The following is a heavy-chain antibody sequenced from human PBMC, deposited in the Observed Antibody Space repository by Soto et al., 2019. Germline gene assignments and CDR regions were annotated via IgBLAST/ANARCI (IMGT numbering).Heavy chain of an antibody. CDR1: GGSIRSPNFS. CDR3: ARTVSTSGYYSNWFDP. D-gene: IGHD3-22*01. V-gene: IGHV4-31*03. CDR2: IYYNGTT. J-gene: IGHJ5*02. Sequence: SETLSLTCIVIGGSIRSPNFSWSWIRQHPGKGPEWIGNIYYNGTTTYNPSLKSRLTISLDPSKNQFSLNLKSVTAADTAVYYCARTVSTSGYYSNWFDPWGQGILVTVSS.